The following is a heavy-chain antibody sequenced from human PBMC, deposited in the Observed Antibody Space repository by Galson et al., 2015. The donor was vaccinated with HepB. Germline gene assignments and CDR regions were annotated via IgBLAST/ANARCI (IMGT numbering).Heavy chain of an antibody. J-gene: IGHJ4*02. Sequence: SLRLSCAASGFTFSSYGMHWVRQAPGKGLEWVTVISYDGSNKYYADSVKGRFTISRDNSKNTLYLQMNSLRAEDTAVYYCAKARNWNFMDYWGKGTLVTVSS. CDR2: ISYDGSNK. V-gene: IGHV3-30*18. CDR3: AKARNWNFMDY. D-gene: IGHD1-7*01. CDR1: GFTFSSYG.